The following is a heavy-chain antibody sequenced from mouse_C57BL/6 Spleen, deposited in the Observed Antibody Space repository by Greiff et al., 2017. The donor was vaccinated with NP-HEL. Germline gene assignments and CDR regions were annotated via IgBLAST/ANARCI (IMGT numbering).Heavy chain of an antibody. CDR3: ARRTYYSNDYFDY. CDR2: INPNNGGT. V-gene: IGHV1-26*01. CDR1: GYTFTDYY. Sequence: EVQLQQSGPELVKPGASVKISCKASGYTFTDYYMNWVKQSHGKSLEWIGDINPNNGGTSYNQKFKGKATMTVDKSSSTAYMELRSLTSEDSAVYYCARRTYYSNDYFDYWGQGTTLTVSS. D-gene: IGHD2-5*01. J-gene: IGHJ2*01.